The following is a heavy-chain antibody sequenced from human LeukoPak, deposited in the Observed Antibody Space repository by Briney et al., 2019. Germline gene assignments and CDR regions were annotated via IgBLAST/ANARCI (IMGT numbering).Heavy chain of an antibody. V-gene: IGHV5-51*01. D-gene: IGHD3-9*01. CDR1: GYSFTSYW. CDR3: AKHTEGTGSTTRHPYYMDV. J-gene: IGHJ6*03. CDR2: IYPGDSDT. Sequence: GESLKISCKGSGYSFTSYWIGWVRQMPGKGLEWMGIIYPGDSDTRYSPSFQGQVTISADKSISTAYLQWSSLKASDTAMYYCAKHTEGTGSTTRHPYYMDVWGKGTTVTVSS.